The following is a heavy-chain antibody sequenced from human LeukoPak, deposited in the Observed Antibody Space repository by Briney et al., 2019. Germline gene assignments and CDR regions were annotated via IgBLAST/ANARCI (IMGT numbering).Heavy chain of an antibody. V-gene: IGHV3-66*01. CDR2: IYSGGDT. CDR3: ARGYGGPDY. J-gene: IGHJ4*02. CDR1: GFTVRSNY. Sequence: PGGSLRLSCAASGFTVRSNYMNWVRQAPGKGLEWVSIIYSGGDTYYADSVKGRFTISRDNSKNTLYLQMNSLRVEDTAVYYCARGYGGPDYWGQGTLVTVSS. D-gene: IGHD5-12*01.